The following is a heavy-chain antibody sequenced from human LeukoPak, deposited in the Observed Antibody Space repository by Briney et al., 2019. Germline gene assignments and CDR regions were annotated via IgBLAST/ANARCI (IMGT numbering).Heavy chain of an antibody. Sequence: GGSLRLSCAASGFKFDDYGMNWVRQVPGKGLEWVSGINWNSVSTGYVDSVRGRFTISRDNAKNSLYLQMNSLRVEDTALYYCARRTYYSDDSAYYGGGYFDYWGQGILVSVSS. V-gene: IGHV3-20*04. CDR3: ARRTYYSDDSAYYGGGYFDY. D-gene: IGHD3-22*01. CDR2: INWNSVST. CDR1: GFKFDDYG. J-gene: IGHJ4*02.